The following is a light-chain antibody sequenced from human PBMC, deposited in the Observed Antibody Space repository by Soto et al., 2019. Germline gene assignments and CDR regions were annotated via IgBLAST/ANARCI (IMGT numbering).Light chain of an antibody. J-gene: IGKJ5*01. V-gene: IGKV1-9*01. CDR2: AAS. CDR1: QGISSY. Sequence: DIPMTQSLSFLSASVGDRVIITCRASQGISSYLAWYQQKPGIAPKLLIYAASTLQSGVPSRFSGSGSGTELTLTISSLQPEDFATYYCQQLNSYPITFGQGTRLEIK. CDR3: QQLNSYPIT.